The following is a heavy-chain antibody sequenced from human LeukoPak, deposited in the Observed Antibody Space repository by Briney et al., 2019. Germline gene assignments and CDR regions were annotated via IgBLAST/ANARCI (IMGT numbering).Heavy chain of an antibody. CDR2: IKQDGSKK. V-gene: IGHV3-7*01. CDR1: GFSISTYW. Sequence: PGGSLRLSCAASGFSISTYWMSWVRQAPGKGLEWVANIKQDGSKKYSVDSVKGRFTMSRDNAKNSLYLQMSSLRAEDTAVYYCAGGYCSGGVCYSIYFDYWGQGTLVTVSS. CDR3: AGGYCSGGVCYSIYFDY. D-gene: IGHD2-15*01. J-gene: IGHJ4*02.